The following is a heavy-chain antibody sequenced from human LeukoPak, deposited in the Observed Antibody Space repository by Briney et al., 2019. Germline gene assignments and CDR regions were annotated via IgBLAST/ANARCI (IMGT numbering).Heavy chain of an antibody. CDR3: AKIGYCSSTSCHPIDY. CDR1: GFTFSSYS. D-gene: IGHD2-2*01. J-gene: IGHJ4*02. CDR2: ISSSSSYI. V-gene: IGHV3-21*01. Sequence: GGSLRLSCAASGFTFSSYSMNWVRQAPGKGLEWVSSISSSSSYIYYADSVKGRFTISRDNAKNSLYLQMNSLRAEDTAVYYCAKIGYCSSTSCHPIDYWGQGTLVTVSS.